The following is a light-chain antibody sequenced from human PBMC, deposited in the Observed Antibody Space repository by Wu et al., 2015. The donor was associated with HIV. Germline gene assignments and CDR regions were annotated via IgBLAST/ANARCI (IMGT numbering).Light chain of an antibody. J-gene: IGKJ5*01. CDR2: DAS. V-gene: IGKV3-15*01. CDR3: QQYNNWIT. Sequence: TQIPATMSLSPGQRATLSCRASQTISGYLAWYQQRPGQAPRLLIYDASTRATGIAARFTGSGSGTEFTLTINSMQSEDYAVYFCQQYNNWITFGQGTRLEIK. CDR1: QTISGY.